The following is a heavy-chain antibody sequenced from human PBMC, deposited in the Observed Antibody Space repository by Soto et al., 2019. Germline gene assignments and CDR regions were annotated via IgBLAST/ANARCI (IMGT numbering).Heavy chain of an antibody. Sequence: QLQLQESGPGLVKPSETLSLTCTVSGGSIGNDGFYWGWIRQPPEKGLEWIASIYYSGSTYYNPSLKSRVCMSVDTSKNQFSLKLTSVTAADTAVYYCARSSGGRVDYWGQGTVVTVSS. J-gene: IGHJ4*02. CDR3: ARSSGGRVDY. V-gene: IGHV4-39*01. CDR2: IYYSGST. D-gene: IGHD2-15*01. CDR1: GGSIGNDGFY.